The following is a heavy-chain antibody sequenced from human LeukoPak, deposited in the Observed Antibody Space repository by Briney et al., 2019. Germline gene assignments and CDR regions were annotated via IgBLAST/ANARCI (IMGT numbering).Heavy chain of an antibody. V-gene: IGHV3-74*01. CDR2: VSRDENFT. D-gene: IGHD4-11*01. CDR3: ARGLLGFMRSDYSNYWDNWFDP. J-gene: IGHJ5*02. Sequence: GGSLRLSCAASGFAFSDYWMHWVRQAPGKGLVWISRVSRDENFTFYADSVKGRFTISRDNAKNTVHLQMNSLRAEDTAVYYCARGLLGFMRSDYSNYWDNWFDPWGQGTLVTVSS. CDR1: GFAFSDYW.